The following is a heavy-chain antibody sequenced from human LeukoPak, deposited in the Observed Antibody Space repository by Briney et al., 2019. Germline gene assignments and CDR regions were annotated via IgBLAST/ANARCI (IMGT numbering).Heavy chain of an antibody. CDR1: GFTFSTYS. Sequence: GGSLRLSCAASGFTFSTYSMNWVRQAPGKGLEWVSSISATGTYTYYADSVKGRFTISRDSAKSSLYLQMSSLRAEDTAVYYCARVGAYTDYAPDYGGQGTLVTVSS. D-gene: IGHD4-17*01. CDR3: ARVGAYTDYAPDY. J-gene: IGHJ4*02. CDR2: ISATGTYT. V-gene: IGHV3-21*01.